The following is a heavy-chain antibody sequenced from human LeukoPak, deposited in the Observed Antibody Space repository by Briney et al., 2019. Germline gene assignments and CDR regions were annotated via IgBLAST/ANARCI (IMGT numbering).Heavy chain of an antibody. D-gene: IGHD4-17*01. J-gene: IGHJ2*01. CDR1: GGSISSYY. V-gene: IGHV4-59*01. CDR3: ARGFTVSYWYFDL. Sequence: SETLSLTCIVSGGSISSYYWSWIRQTPGKGLEWIGYIYYSGSTNCNPSLKSRVTISVDTSKNQFSLKLTSVTAADTAVYYCARGFTVSYWYFDLWGRGTLVTVSS. CDR2: IYYSGST.